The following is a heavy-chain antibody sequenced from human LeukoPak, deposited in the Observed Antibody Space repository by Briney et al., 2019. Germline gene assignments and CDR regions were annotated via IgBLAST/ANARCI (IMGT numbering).Heavy chain of an antibody. J-gene: IGHJ4*02. Sequence: SQTLSLTCTVSGGSISSGSYYWSWIRQPAGKGLEWLGRIYTNGNTNYNPSLKSRVTISVDASKNQCSLNLTSVNAADTAVYYCARGDSSSWYEVCFDYWGQGTLVTVSS. CDR3: ARGDSSSWYEVCFDY. CDR2: IYTNGNT. CDR1: GGSISSGSYY. V-gene: IGHV4-61*02. D-gene: IGHD6-13*01.